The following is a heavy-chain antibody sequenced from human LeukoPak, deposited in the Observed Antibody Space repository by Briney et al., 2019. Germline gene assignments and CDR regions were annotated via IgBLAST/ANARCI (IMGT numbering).Heavy chain of an antibody. V-gene: IGHV1-69*01. CDR1: GGTFISYA. CDR3: ARGPPTGPYYYYGMDV. J-gene: IGHJ6*02. CDR2: IIPIFGTA. Sequence: SVKVSCKASGGTFISYAISWVRQAPGQGLEWMGGIIPIFGTANYAQKFQGRVTITADESTSTAYMELSSLRSEDTAVYYCARGPPTGPYYYYGMDVWGQGTTVTVSS.